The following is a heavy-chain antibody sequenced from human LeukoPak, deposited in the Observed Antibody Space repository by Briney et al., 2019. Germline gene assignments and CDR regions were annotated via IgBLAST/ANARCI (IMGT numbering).Heavy chain of an antibody. CDR2: ISGSGGST. J-gene: IGHJ4*02. Sequence: GGSLRLSCAASGFTFSSYAMSWVRQAPGKGLEWVSTISGSGGSTYYADSVKGRFTISRDNAKNSLYLQMNSLRAEDTAVYYCARDGIAVAGTLDYWGQGTLVTVSS. D-gene: IGHD6-19*01. CDR3: ARDGIAVAGTLDY. V-gene: IGHV3-23*01. CDR1: GFTFSSYA.